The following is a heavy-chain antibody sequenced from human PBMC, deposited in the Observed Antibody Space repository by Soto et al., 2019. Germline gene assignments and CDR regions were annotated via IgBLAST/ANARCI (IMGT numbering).Heavy chain of an antibody. J-gene: IGHJ4*02. CDR2: IDWNRATI. D-gene: IGHD3-3*01. CDR1: GFRFDDYA. Sequence: GGSLRLSCLASGFRFDDYAIHWVRQAPGKGLEWVSGIDWNRATIGYADSVKGRFTLSRDNARNSVLLQMNSLRPEDTALYYCVKDVGSRHYDFTNFDAWGRGTLVTVSS. V-gene: IGHV3-9*01. CDR3: VKDVGSRHYDFTNFDA.